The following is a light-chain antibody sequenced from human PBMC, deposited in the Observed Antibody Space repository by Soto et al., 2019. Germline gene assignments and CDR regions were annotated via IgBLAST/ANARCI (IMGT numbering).Light chain of an antibody. J-gene: IGKJ1*01. CDR3: QQYKTFPWT. V-gene: IGKV1-16*02. Sequence: DIQMTQSPSSLSASVGDRVSITCRASEVVDNSLAWFRQKPGKAPETLIFAASSLQYGVARKFSGTGFGTDFTLTITSLQTEDFATYYCQQYKTFPWTFGQGTKV. CDR2: AAS. CDR1: EVVDNS.